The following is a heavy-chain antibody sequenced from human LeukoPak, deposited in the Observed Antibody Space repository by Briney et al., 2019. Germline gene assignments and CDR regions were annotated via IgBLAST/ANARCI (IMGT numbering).Heavy chain of an antibody. D-gene: IGHD3-9*01. CDR1: RYTFTGYY. CDR2: INHNRGGT. Sequence: EASVKDSCKASRYTFTGYYMHWVRQAPGQGLAWMGCINHNRGGTNYAQKFQGRVTMTRDTSISTAYMELSRLRSDDTAVYYCARRGDILAGYYSLSAFDIWGQGTMVTVSS. V-gene: IGHV1-2*02. J-gene: IGHJ3*02. CDR3: ARRGDILAGYYSLSAFDI.